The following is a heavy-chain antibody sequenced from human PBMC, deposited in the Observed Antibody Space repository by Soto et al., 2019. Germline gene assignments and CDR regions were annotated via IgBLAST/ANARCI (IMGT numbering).Heavy chain of an antibody. CDR3: AKDVYAGYSSSSIDY. V-gene: IGHV3-23*01. D-gene: IGHD6-6*01. CDR1: GFTFSSYA. CDR2: ISGSGGST. J-gene: IGHJ4*02. Sequence: GGSLRLSCAASGFTFSSYAMSWVRQAPGKGLEWVSAISGSGGSTYYADSVKGRFTISRDNSKNTLYLQMNSLRAEDTAVYYCAKDVYAGYSSSSIDYWGQGTLVTVSS.